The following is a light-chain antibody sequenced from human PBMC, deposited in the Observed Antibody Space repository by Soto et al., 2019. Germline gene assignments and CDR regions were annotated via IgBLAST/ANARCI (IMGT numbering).Light chain of an antibody. V-gene: IGKV1-39*01. J-gene: IGKJ1*01. CDR2: AAS. CDR1: QSISSY. CDR3: QQSYSTPWT. Sequence: DIQMTQSPSSLSASVGDRVTITCRASQSISSYLNWYQQKPGKAPKVLIYAASSLQSGVPSRFSGSGSVTDFTRTISSLQPEDFATYYCQQSYSTPWTFGQGTKVEIK.